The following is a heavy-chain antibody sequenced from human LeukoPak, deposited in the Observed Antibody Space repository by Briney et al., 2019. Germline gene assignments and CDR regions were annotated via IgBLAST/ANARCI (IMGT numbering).Heavy chain of an antibody. CDR2: IYYSGST. D-gene: IGHD4-23*01. CDR3: ARLEYGGNLDY. Sequence: PSETLSLTCTVSGGSISSYYWSCIRQPPGKGLEWIGYIYYSGSTNYNPSLKSRVTISVDTSKNQFSLKLSSVTAADTAVYYCARLEYGGNLDYWGQGTLVTVSS. V-gene: IGHV4-59*08. CDR1: GGSISSYY. J-gene: IGHJ4*02.